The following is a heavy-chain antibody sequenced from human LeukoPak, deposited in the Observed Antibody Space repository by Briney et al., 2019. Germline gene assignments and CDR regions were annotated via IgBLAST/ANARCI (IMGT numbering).Heavy chain of an antibody. CDR3: ARHASGSYYYYYMDV. J-gene: IGHJ6*03. CDR2: IYTSGST. D-gene: IGHD1-26*01. CDR1: GGSSSSYY. V-gene: IGHV4-4*09. Sequence: SETLSLTCTVSGGSSSSYYWSWIRQPPGKGLEWIGYIYTSGSTNYNPSLKSRVTISVDTSKNQFSLKLSSVTAADTAVYYCARHASGSYYYYYMDVWGKGTTVTVSS.